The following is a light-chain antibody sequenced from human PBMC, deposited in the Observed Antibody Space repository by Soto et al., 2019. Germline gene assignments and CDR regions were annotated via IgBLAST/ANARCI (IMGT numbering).Light chain of an antibody. CDR3: CSYAGSRV. CDR1: SSDVGSYNH. Sequence: QSALTQPASVSGSPGQSITISCTGTSSDVGSYNHVSWYQQHPGKAPKLMIYEGSKRPSGVSNRFSGSKSGNTASLTISGLQAEDEDDYYCCSYAGSRVFGTGTKVTVL. CDR2: EGS. V-gene: IGLV2-23*01. J-gene: IGLJ1*01.